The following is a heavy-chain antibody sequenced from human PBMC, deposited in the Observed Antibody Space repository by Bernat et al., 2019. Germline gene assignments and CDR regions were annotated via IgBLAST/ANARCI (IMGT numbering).Heavy chain of an antibody. D-gene: IGHD3-10*01. Sequence: QITLQESGPTLVKPTQTLTLTCTFSGFSLSTSEVGVGWVRQPPGKALEWLALIYWDDDKRYSPSLKSRLTIAKDTSKNQVVLTMTNMDPVDTATYYCAHSLYYYGSGSYYYWGQGTLVTVSS. CDR2: IYWDDDK. J-gene: IGHJ4*02. CDR1: GFSLSTSEVG. V-gene: IGHV2-5*02. CDR3: AHSLYYYGSGSYYY.